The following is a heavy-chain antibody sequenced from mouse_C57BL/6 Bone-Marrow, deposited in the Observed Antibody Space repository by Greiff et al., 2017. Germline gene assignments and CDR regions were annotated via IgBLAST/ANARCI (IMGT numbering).Heavy chain of an antibody. D-gene: IGHD1-1*01. CDR3: ARYSALITTVVDVWVYYFDY. V-gene: IGHV1-72*01. CDR2: IDPNSGGT. Sequence: QVQLQQPGAELVKPGASVKLSYKASGYTFTSYWMHWVKQRPGRGLEWIGRIDPNSGGTKYNEKFKSKATLTVDKPSSTAYMQLSSLTSEDSAVYYCARYSALITTVVDVWVYYFDYWGQGTTLTVSS. J-gene: IGHJ2*01. CDR1: GYTFTSYW.